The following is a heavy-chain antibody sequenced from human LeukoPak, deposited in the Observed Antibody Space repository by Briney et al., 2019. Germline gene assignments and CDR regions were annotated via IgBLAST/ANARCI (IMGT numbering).Heavy chain of an antibody. CDR2: IKQDGSEK. CDR1: GFTFSSYW. J-gene: IGHJ4*02. D-gene: IGHD3-10*01. Sequence: GGSLRLFCAASGFTFSSYWMSWVRQAQGTGLEWLANIKQDGSEKYYVDSVKGRFTISRDNAKNSLYLQMNSLRAEDTAVYYCASDMASITMVRGVSFDYWGQGTLVTVSS. V-gene: IGHV3-7*03. CDR3: ASDMASITMVRGVSFDY.